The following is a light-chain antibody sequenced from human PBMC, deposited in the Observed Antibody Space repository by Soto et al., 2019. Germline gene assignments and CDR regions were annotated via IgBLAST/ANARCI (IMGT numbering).Light chain of an antibody. CDR3: QQYLSIPT. Sequence: DIVITQSPYSLSVSLCERATINCKSIQTVFYTATNKNYLAWYQQKPGQPPKMLISWASTRESGVPDRFTGSGSGTDFTLTISNLQAEDVAVYYCQQYLSIPTFGQGTRLEIK. J-gene: IGKJ5*01. CDR1: QTVFYTATNKNY. CDR2: WAS. V-gene: IGKV4-1*01.